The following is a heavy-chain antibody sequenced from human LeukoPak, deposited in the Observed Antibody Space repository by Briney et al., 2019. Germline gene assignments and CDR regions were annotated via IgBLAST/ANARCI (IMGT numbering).Heavy chain of an antibody. V-gene: IGHV4-59*08. D-gene: IGHD4-23*01. CDR3: ARHTSYGGNSAFGD. J-gene: IGHJ4*02. Sequence: SETLSLTCTVSGGSISPNNWSWIRQPPGKALEWIGFIFYRGTSNYNPSLKSRVTISVDTSKNHFSLKLSSVTAADTAVYYCARHTSYGGNSAFGDWGQGTLVTVSS. CDR2: IFYRGTS. CDR1: GGSISPNN.